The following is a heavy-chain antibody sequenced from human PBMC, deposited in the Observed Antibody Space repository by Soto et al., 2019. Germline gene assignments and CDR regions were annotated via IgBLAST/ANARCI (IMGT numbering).Heavy chain of an antibody. CDR2: ISGSGGST. J-gene: IGHJ6*02. CDR1: GFTFSSYA. V-gene: IGHV3-23*01. D-gene: IGHD5-18*01. CDR3: AKDQNIQLWPRYYYYGMDV. Sequence: PGGSLRLSCAASGFTFSSYAMSWVRQAPGKGLEWVSAISGSGGSTYYADSVKGRFTISRDNSKNTLYLQMNSPRAEDTAVYYCAKDQNIQLWPRYYYYGMDVWGQGTTVTVSS.